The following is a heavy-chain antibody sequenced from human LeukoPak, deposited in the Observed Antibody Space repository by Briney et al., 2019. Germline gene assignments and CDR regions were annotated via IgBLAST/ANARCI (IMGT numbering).Heavy chain of an antibody. D-gene: IGHD1-26*01. CDR2: ISYDGSNK. V-gene: IGHV3-30-3*01. CDR1: GFIFSSYA. CDR3: AREGSGSTWAVLDY. Sequence: GGSLRLSCAASGFIFSSYAMHWVRQAPGKGLEWVAVISYDGSNKYYADSVKGRFTISRDNSKNTLYLQMNSLRAEDTAVYYCAREGSGSTWAVLDYWGQGTLVTVSS. J-gene: IGHJ4*02.